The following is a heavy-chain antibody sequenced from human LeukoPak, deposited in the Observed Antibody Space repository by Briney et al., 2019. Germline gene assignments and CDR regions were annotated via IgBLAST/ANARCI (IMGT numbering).Heavy chain of an antibody. Sequence: GGSLRLSCAASRFTFSSYWMHWVRQAPGKGLVWVSRINSDGSSTSYADSVKGRFTISRDNAKNTLYLQMNSLRAEDTAVYYCARDHGFTGSWYGNYYFDYWGQGTLVTVSS. V-gene: IGHV3-74*01. D-gene: IGHD6-13*01. CDR2: INSDGSST. CDR1: RFTFSSYW. CDR3: ARDHGFTGSWYGNYYFDY. J-gene: IGHJ4*02.